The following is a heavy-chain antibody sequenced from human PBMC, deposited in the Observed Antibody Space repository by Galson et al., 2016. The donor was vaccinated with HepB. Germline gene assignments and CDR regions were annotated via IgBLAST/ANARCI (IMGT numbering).Heavy chain of an antibody. CDR2: INSDGSST. V-gene: IGHV3-74*01. D-gene: IGHD5-24*01. Sequence: SLRLSCAASGFTFSSYWMHWVRQAPGKGLEWVSRINSDGSSTSYADSVKGRFTISRDNAKNTLYLQMNSLRAEDTAVYYCARRMATITSFDYWGQGTLVTVSS. CDR3: ARRMATITSFDY. CDR1: GFTFSSYW. J-gene: IGHJ4*02.